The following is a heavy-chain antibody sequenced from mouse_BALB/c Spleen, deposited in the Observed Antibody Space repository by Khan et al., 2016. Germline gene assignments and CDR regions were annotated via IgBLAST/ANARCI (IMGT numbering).Heavy chain of an antibody. Sequence: QVQLKESGAELVRPGSSVKISCKASGYAFSSYWMNWVKQRPGQGLEWIGQIYPGDGDTNYNGKFKGKATLTADKSSSTAYMQLSSLTSEDSAFSFCAREVGPDYWGQGTTLTVSS. V-gene: IGHV1-80*01. D-gene: IGHD1-1*02. CDR2: IYPGDGDT. J-gene: IGHJ2*01. CDR1: GYAFSSYW. CDR3: AREVGPDY.